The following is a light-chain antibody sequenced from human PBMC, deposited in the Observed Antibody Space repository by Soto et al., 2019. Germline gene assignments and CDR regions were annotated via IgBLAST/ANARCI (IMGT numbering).Light chain of an antibody. CDR1: QSISIW. V-gene: IGKV1-5*03. Sequence: DIQITQSPSTLSASVGDRVTITCRASQSISIWLAWYQQKPGKAPKLLIYKASSLESGVPSRFSGSGSGTEFTLTISSLQPDDFAAYYCHQYTSPPWTFGQGTKVEIK. CDR3: HQYTSPPWT. CDR2: KAS. J-gene: IGKJ1*01.